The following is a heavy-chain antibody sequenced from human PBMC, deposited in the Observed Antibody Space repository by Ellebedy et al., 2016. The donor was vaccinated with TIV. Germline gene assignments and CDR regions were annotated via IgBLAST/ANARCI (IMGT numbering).Heavy chain of an antibody. Sequence: ASVKVSXKASSYTFTSYGISWVRQAPGQGLEWMGWISAYNGNTNYAQKLQGRVTMTTDTSTSTAYMELRSLRSDDTAVYYCARDRPYSSGWLYYFDYWGQGTLVTVSS. J-gene: IGHJ4*02. D-gene: IGHD6-19*01. V-gene: IGHV1-18*01. CDR1: SYTFTSYG. CDR3: ARDRPYSSGWLYYFDY. CDR2: ISAYNGNT.